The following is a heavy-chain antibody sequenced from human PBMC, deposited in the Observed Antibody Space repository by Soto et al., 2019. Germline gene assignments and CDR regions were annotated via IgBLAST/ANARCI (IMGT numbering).Heavy chain of an antibody. J-gene: IGHJ4*02. D-gene: IGHD2-2*01. CDR1: GFSLSTSGVG. Sequence: SGPTLVNPTQTLTLTCTFSGFSLSTSGVGVGWIRQPPGKALEWLALIYWDDDKRYSPSLKSRLTITKDTSKNQVVLTMTNMDPVDTATYYCALSLHYCSSTSCPQPRAFDYWGQGTLVTVSS. CDR3: ALSLHYCSSTSCPQPRAFDY. CDR2: IYWDDDK. V-gene: IGHV2-5*02.